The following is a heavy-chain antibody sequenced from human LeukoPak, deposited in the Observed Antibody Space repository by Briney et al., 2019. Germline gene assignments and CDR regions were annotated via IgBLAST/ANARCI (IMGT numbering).Heavy chain of an antibody. D-gene: IGHD3-22*01. Sequence: GASVKVSCKVSGYTLTELSMHWVRQAPGKGLEWMGGFDPEHGKTIYAQKFQGRVTMTEDTSTDTAYMKLSSLRSEDTAVYYCATDLPRYYDSTSMLSSYWGQGTLVTVSS. CDR2: FDPEHGKT. CDR3: ATDLPRYYDSTSMLSSY. J-gene: IGHJ4*02. CDR1: GYTLTELS. V-gene: IGHV1-24*01.